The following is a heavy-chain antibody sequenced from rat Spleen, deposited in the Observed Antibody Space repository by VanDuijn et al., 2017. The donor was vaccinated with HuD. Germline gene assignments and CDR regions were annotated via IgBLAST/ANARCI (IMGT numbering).Heavy chain of an antibody. CDR3: ASLSGSRDYFDY. CDR1: GFTFSDYY. D-gene: IGHD5-1*01. J-gene: IGHJ2*01. CDR2: ISYDGSST. V-gene: IGHV5-29*01. Sequence: EVQLVESDGGLVQPGRSLKLSCAASGFTFSDYYMAWVRQAPTKGLEWVATISYDGSSTYYRDSVKGRFTISRDNAKNTQYLQMDSLRSEDTATYYCASLSGSRDYFDYWGQGVMVTVSS.